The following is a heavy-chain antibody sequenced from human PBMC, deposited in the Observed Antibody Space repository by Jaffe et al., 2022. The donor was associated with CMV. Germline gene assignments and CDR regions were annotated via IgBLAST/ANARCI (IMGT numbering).Heavy chain of an antibody. J-gene: IGHJ3*02. CDR3: ANGGPVVDFWSGFTPNLPHDAFDI. Sequence: EVQLVESGGGLVQPGGSLRLSCAASGFTFSSYAMSWVRQAPGKGLEWVSAISGSGGSTYYADSVKGRFTISRDNSKNTLYLQMNSLRAEDTAVYYCANGGPVVDFWSGFTPNLPHDAFDIWGQGTMVTVSS. CDR1: GFTFSSYA. V-gene: IGHV3-23*04. D-gene: IGHD3-3*01. CDR2: ISGSGGST.